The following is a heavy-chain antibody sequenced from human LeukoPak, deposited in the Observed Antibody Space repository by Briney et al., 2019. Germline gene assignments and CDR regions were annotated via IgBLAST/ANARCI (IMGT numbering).Heavy chain of an antibody. CDR3: VKDRPNYYESNGDYYKRDGDF. V-gene: IGHV3-23*01. CDR2: ISSSGEFT. D-gene: IGHD3-22*01. J-gene: IGHJ4*02. CDR1: GFTFSSYA. Sequence: GGSLRLSCAASGFTFSSYAMSWVRQAPGKGLEWVSSISSSGEFTFYADSVKGRFTIFRDNSRYTLYLQMDSLRAEDAAMYYCVKDRPNYYESNGDYYKRDGDFWGQGTLVTVSA.